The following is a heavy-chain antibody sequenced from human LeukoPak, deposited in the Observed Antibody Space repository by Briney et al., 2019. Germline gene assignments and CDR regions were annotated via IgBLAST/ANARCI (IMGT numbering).Heavy chain of an antibody. V-gene: IGHV3-11*05. Sequence: GGSLRLSCAASGFTFSYSYMNWIRQAPGNGPEWVSSISSRGDSTNYADSVKGRFTISRDNAKNSLYLQMNSLRAEDTAVYYCARESSGPYYLKQWGQGTLVTVYS. D-gene: IGHD1-26*01. CDR3: ARESSGPYYLKQ. J-gene: IGHJ4*02. CDR2: ISSRGDST. CDR1: GFTFSYSY.